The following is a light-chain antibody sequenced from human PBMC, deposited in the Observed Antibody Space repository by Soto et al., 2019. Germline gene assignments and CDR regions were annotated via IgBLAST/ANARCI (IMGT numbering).Light chain of an antibody. V-gene: IGKV1-27*01. CDR3: QNYKSAPNT. CDR1: QDISNY. J-gene: IGKJ2*01. Sequence: DIQMTQSPSPLSASVGDRVTITCRASQDISNYLAWYQQKPGKVPKLLIYAASTLQTGVQSRFSGSGSGTVFTLTINSLQPEDVATYYCQNYKSAPNTFGRGTRLEIK. CDR2: AAS.